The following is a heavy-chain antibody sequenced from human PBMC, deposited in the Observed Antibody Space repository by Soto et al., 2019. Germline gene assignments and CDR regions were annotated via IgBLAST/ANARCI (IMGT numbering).Heavy chain of an antibody. V-gene: IGHV3-21*01. Sequence: EVQLVESGGGLVKPGGSLRLSCAASGFTFSSYSMNWVRQAPGKGLEWVSSISSSSSYIYYADSVKGRFTICRDNAKNSLYLQMNSLRAEDTAVYYCARDMGYCSSTSCYAGYYYYMDVWGKGTTVTVSS. CDR2: ISSSSSYI. CDR3: ARDMGYCSSTSCYAGYYYYMDV. CDR1: GFTFSSYS. D-gene: IGHD2-2*01. J-gene: IGHJ6*03.